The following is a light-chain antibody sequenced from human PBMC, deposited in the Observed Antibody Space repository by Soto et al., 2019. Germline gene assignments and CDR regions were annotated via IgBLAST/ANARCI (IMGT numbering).Light chain of an antibody. CDR1: QGISNY. Sequence: DIQMTQSPSSLSASVGDRVTITCRVSQGISNYLAWYQQKPGKVPRLLIYAASTLQSGVPSRFSGSGSGTDFTLTISSLQPEDVATYYCQKYNSAPWTFGQGTKVEI. CDR2: AAS. CDR3: QKYNSAPWT. J-gene: IGKJ1*01. V-gene: IGKV1-27*01.